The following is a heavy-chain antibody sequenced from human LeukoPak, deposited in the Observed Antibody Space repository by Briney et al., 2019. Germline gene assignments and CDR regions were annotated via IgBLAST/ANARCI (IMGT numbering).Heavy chain of an antibody. CDR2: IKSKTDGGTT. J-gene: IGHJ4*02. V-gene: IGHV3-15*01. CDR1: GFTFSNAW. D-gene: IGHD3-22*01. Sequence: GGSLRLSCAASGFTFSNAWMSWVRQAPGKELEWVGRIKSKTDGGTTDYVAPVKGRFTISRDDSKNTLYLQMNSLKTEDTAVYYCTTASHYYDSSGYPSFDYWGQGTLVTVSS. CDR3: TTASHYYDSSGYPSFDY.